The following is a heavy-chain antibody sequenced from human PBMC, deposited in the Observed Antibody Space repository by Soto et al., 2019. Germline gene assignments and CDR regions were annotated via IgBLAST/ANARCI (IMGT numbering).Heavy chain of an antibody. CDR1: GFTFSSYG. D-gene: IGHD2-2*01. Sequence: LRLSCAASGFTFSSYGMHWVRQAPGKGLEWVAVISYDGSNKYYADSVKGRFTISRDNSKNTLYLQMNSLRAEDTAVYYCAKDGKVEIVVVPAAIYDYYYGMGVWGQGTTVTVSS. CDR3: AKDGKVEIVVVPAAIYDYYYGMGV. J-gene: IGHJ6*02. CDR2: ISYDGSNK. V-gene: IGHV3-30*18.